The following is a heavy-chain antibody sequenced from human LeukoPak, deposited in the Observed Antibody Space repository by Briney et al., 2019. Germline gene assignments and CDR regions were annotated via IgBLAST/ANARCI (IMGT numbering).Heavy chain of an antibody. D-gene: IGHD2-2*01. CDR2: IIPIFGTA. V-gene: IGHV1-69*05. CDR1: GGTFSSYA. Sequence: SVKVSCKASGGTFSSYAISWVRQAPGQGLEWMGGIIPIFGTANYAQKFQGRVTITTDESTSTAYMELSSLRSEDTAVYYCASGGGYCSSTSCYGNAFDIWGQGTMVTVSS. J-gene: IGHJ3*02. CDR3: ASGGGYCSSTSCYGNAFDI.